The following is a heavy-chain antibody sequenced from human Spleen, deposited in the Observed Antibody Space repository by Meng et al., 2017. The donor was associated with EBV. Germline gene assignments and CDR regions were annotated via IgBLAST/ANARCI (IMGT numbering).Heavy chain of an antibody. V-gene: IGHV7-4-1*02. CDR2: INTKTGKP. CDR3: ARDEFASAGTLVWFDP. J-gene: IGHJ5*02. D-gene: IGHD6-13*01. Sequence: VHLVQSGVKVKTPGASVKVSCKAFGYTLGDYDINWVRQATGQGLEWMGWINTKTGKPTYALGFRGRIGISLDTSVSTVYLQMSDLKAEDTAMYYCARDEFASAGTLVWFDPWGQGTLVTVSS. CDR1: GYTLGDYD.